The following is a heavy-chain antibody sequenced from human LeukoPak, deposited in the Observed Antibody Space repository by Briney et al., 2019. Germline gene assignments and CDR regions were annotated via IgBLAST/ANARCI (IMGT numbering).Heavy chain of an antibody. J-gene: IGHJ4*02. Sequence: SETLSLTCTVSGGSISSYYWSWIRQPPGKGLEWIGYIYYSGSTNYNPSLKSRVTISVDTSKNQFSLKLSSVTAADTAVYYCARARDQWPVEFDYWGQGTLVTVSS. D-gene: IGHD6-19*01. CDR1: GGSISSYY. CDR3: ARARDQWPVEFDY. CDR2: IYYSGST. V-gene: IGHV4-59*08.